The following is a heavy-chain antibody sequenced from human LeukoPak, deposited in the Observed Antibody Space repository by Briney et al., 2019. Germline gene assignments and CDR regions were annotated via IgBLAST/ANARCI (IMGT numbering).Heavy chain of an antibody. CDR2: IWYDGSNK. CDR3: ARVDAQRYCSSTSCQNWFDP. Sequence: GGSLRLSCAASGFTFSSYGMHWVRQAPGKGLEWVAVIWYDGSNKYYADSVKGRFTISRGNSKNTLYLQMNSLRAEDTAVYYCARVDAQRYCSSTSCQNWFDPWGQGTLVTVSS. V-gene: IGHV3-33*01. J-gene: IGHJ5*02. D-gene: IGHD2-2*01. CDR1: GFTFSSYG.